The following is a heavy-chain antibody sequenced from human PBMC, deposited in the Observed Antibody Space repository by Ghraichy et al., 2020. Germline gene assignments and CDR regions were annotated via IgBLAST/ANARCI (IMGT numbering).Heavy chain of an antibody. CDR2: IIPIFGTA. CDR1: GGTFSSYA. V-gene: IGHV1-69*13. J-gene: IGHJ6*02. D-gene: IGHD3-10*01. Sequence: SVKVSCKASGGTFSSYAISWVRQAPGQGLEWMGGIIPIFGTANYAQKFQGRVTITADESTSTAYMELSSLRSEDTAVYYCARGAWAAPMVRGVIITSPADHYYYYGMDVWGQGTTVTVSS. CDR3: ARGAWAAPMVRGVIITSPADHYYYYGMDV.